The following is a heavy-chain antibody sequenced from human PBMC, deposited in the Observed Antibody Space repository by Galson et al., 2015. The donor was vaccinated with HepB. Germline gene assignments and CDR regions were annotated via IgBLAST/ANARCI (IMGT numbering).Heavy chain of an antibody. CDR1: GFTFSNYA. D-gene: IGHD1-14*01. CDR2: IGGTNGAT. Sequence: LRLSCAASGFTFSNYAMNWVRRAPGKGPEWVSHIGGTNGATFYADSVKGRFAVSRDNSGNTLYLQMDSLRAEDTAIYYCAKDAFSYNQVFDPFDLWGQGTMVTVSS. J-gene: IGHJ3*01. CDR3: AKDAFSYNQVFDPFDL. V-gene: IGHV3-23*01.